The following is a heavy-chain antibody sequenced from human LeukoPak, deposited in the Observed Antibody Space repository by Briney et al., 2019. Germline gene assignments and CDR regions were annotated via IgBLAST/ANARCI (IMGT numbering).Heavy chain of an antibody. CDR3: ASLGGSPTGGYYFDY. J-gene: IGHJ4*02. Sequence: GSSVKVFCKASGGTFSSYAISWVRQAPGQGLEWMGRIIPIFGIANYAQKFQGRVTITADKSTSTAYMELSSLRSEDTAVYYCASLGGSPTGGYYFDYWGQGTLVTVSS. CDR1: GGTFSSYA. V-gene: IGHV1-69*04. CDR2: IIPIFGIA. D-gene: IGHD1-26*01.